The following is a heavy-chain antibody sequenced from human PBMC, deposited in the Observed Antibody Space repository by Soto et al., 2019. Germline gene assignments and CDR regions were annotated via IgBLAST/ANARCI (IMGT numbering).Heavy chain of an antibody. J-gene: IGHJ4*02. CDR2: IYYKGDT. CDR3: ARGSLVYDS. D-gene: IGHD3-16*01. V-gene: IGHV4-59*01. CDR1: GASLNNNW. Sequence: QVQLLESGPTLVKPSEILFLTCSVSGASLNNNWWTWIRQAPGTAPELVGYIYYKGDTRYNPSLESRVTISLDTPKNQISLELRSLSGADTAVYFCARGSLVYDSWGQGILVTVSS.